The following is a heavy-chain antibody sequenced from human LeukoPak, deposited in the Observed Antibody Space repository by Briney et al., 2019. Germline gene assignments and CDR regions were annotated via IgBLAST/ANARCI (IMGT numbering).Heavy chain of an antibody. J-gene: IGHJ5*02. CDR2: ISAYNGNT. CDR1: GYTFTSYG. D-gene: IGHD5-18*01. CDR3: ARGDDTIMVMHH. V-gene: IGHV1-18*01. Sequence: ASVKVSCKASGYTFTSYGISWVRQAPGQGLEWMGWISAYNGNTNYAQKLQGRVTITADKSTSTAYMELSSLRSEDTAVYYCARGDDTIMVMHHWGQGTLVTVSS.